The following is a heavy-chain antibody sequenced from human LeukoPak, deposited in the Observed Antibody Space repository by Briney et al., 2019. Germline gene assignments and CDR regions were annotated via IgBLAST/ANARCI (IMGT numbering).Heavy chain of an antibody. CDR1: GWSFSGYY. Sequence: SETLSLTCAVYGWSFSGYYGSWIRQPPGKGLEWIGEINHSGSTNYNPSLKSRVTISVDTSKNQFSLKLSSVTAADTAVYYCARWEGGSYYDFDYWGQGTLVTVSS. CDR2: INHSGST. D-gene: IGHD1-26*01. J-gene: IGHJ4*02. V-gene: IGHV4-34*01. CDR3: ARWEGGSYYDFDY.